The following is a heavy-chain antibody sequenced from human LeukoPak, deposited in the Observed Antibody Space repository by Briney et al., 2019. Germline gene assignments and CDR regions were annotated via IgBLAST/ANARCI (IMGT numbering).Heavy chain of an antibody. CDR2: IYYSGST. CDR1: GGSISSYY. CDR3: ARANYDFWSGYYKDYYYMDV. D-gene: IGHD3-3*01. Sequence: PSETLSLTCTVSGGSISSYYWSWIRQPPGKGLEWIGYIYYSGSTNYNPSLKSRVTISVDTSKNQFSLKLSSVTAADTAVYYCARANYDFWSGYYKDYYYMDVWGKGTTVTVSS. V-gene: IGHV4-59*01. J-gene: IGHJ6*03.